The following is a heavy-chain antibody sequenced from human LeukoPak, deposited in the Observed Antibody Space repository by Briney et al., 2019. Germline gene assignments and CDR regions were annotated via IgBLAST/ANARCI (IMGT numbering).Heavy chain of an antibody. V-gene: IGHV3-21*01. Sequence: GGSLRLSCAASGFTFSSYAMSWVRQAPGKGLEWVSSITSSSSYIYHADSLKGRFTISRDNAKNSLYLQMNSLRAEDTAVYYCARATVVGAATCFDYWGQGTLVTVSS. CDR3: ARATVVGAATCFDY. CDR1: GFTFSSYA. CDR2: ITSSSSYI. D-gene: IGHD2-15*01. J-gene: IGHJ4*02.